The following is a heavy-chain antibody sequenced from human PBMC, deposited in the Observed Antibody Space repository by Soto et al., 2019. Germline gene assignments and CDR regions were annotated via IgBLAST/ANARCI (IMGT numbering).Heavy chain of an antibody. J-gene: IGHJ5*02. CDR1: GYTLTELS. CDR3: ATYPLRSLLTGNLHPRVMNWLDP. CDR2: FDPEDGET. D-gene: IGHD3-9*01. V-gene: IGHV1-24*01. Sequence: EASVKVSCKVSGYTLTELSMHWVRQAPGKGLEWMGGFDPEDGETIYVQKFQGRVTMTEDTSTDTAYMELSSLRSEDTAVYYCATYPLRSLLTGNLHPRVMNWLDPWGQGTLVTVSS.